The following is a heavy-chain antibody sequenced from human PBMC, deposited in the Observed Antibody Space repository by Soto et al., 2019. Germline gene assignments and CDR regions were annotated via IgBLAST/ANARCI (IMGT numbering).Heavy chain of an antibody. CDR1: GYTFTGYY. CDR2: INPNSGGT. V-gene: IGHV1-2*02. J-gene: IGHJ6*02. Sequence: ASVKVSCKASGYTFTGYYMHWVRQAPGQGLEWMGWINPNSGGTNYAQKFQGRVTMTRDTSISTAYMELSRLRSDDTAVYYCAREARYPADYCYGMDVWGQGTTVTVSS. CDR3: AREARYPADYCYGMDV. D-gene: IGHD2-2*02.